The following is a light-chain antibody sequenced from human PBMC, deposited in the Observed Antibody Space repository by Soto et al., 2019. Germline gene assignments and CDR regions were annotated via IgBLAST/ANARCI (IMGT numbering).Light chain of an antibody. CDR2: SNN. CDR3: AAWDHSLNVHVV. V-gene: IGLV1-44*01. CDR1: SSNIGSNT. Sequence: QSVLTQPPSASGTPGQRVTISCSGSSSNIGSNTVNWYKQLPGTAPKLLIYSNNQRPSGVPDRFSGSKSGTSASLAIGGLQSEDEADYYCAAWDHSLNVHVVFGGGTQLTVL. J-gene: IGLJ2*01.